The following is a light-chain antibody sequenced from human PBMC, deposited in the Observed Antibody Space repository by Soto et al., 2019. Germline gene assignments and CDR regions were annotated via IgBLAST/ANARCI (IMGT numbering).Light chain of an antibody. CDR3: QQYSSYSIT. J-gene: IGKJ4*01. CDR1: QSISHW. CDR2: QAS. V-gene: IGKV1-5*03. Sequence: DIQMTQSPSTLSASVGDRVTISCRASQSISHWLAWYQQKPGKAPTVLIYQASTLQSGVPSRFSGSRSGTEFTLTISSLQPDDFATYYCQQYSSYSITFGGGTKVEIK.